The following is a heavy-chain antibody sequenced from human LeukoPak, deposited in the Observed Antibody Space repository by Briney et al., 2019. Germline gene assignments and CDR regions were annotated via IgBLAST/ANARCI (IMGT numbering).Heavy chain of an antibody. V-gene: IGHV1-69*13. D-gene: IGHD3-10*01. CDR1: GYTFTSYD. CDR2: IIPIFGTA. J-gene: IGHJ6*03. CDR3: ARSKVGYYGSGDYYYYMDV. Sequence: SVKVSCKASGYTFTSYDINWVRQATEQGLEWMGGIIPIFGTADYAQKFQGRVTLTADESTSTAYMELSSLRSEDTAVYYCARSKVGYYGSGDYYYYMDVWGKGTTVTISS.